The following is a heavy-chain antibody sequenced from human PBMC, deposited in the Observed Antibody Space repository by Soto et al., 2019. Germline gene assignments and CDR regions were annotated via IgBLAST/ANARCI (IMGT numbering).Heavy chain of an antibody. CDR2: ISYDGSNK. Sequence: GSLRLSCAASGFTFSSYAMHWVRQAPGKGLEWVAVISYDGSNKYYADSVKGRFTISRDNSKNTLYLQMNSLRAEDTAVYYCARDESYYGNDAFDIWGQGTMVTVSS. CDR1: GFTFSSYA. D-gene: IGHD3-10*01. CDR3: ARDESYYGNDAFDI. V-gene: IGHV3-30-3*01. J-gene: IGHJ3*02.